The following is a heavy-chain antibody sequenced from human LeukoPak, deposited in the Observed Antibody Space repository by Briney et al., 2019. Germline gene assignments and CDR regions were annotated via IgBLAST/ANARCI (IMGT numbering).Heavy chain of an antibody. CDR1: GFPFDDYA. CDR3: VQAMF. J-gene: IGHJ3*01. CDR2: IIGDGGST. V-gene: IGHV3-43*02. Sequence: GSLRLSCAASGFPFDDYAMHWVRRAPAKGLEWVSLIIGDGGSTYYADSVKGRFTISRDNSKNSLYLQMNSLSTEDTALYYCVQAMFWGQGTMVTVSS.